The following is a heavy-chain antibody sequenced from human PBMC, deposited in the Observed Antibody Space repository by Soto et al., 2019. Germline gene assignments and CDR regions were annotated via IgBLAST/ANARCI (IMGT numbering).Heavy chain of an antibody. V-gene: IGHV4-59*01. CDR3: ARLPGSEYLDY. CDR2: IYYSGST. J-gene: IGHJ4*02. D-gene: IGHD3-10*01. Sequence: ETLSLTCTVSGGSMSFYYWSWIRQPPGEGLEWIGYIYYSGSTEYNPSLKSRVTISVDTSKNQFSLKMSSLTAADTAVYYCARLPGSEYLDYWGQGTLVTVSS. CDR1: GGSMSFYY.